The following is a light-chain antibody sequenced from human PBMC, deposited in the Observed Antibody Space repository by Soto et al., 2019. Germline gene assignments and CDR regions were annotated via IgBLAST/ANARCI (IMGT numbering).Light chain of an antibody. CDR2: AAS. Sequence: DIQMTQSPSSLSASVGDRVTITCRTSQTIDTFLNWYQQKPGRAPKLLISAASSLQSGVPSRFSGSGSGTDFTLTISNLQPEDFATYYCQQSYSSVWTFGQGTKVEI. CDR3: QQSYSSVWT. CDR1: QTIDTF. V-gene: IGKV1-39*01. J-gene: IGKJ1*01.